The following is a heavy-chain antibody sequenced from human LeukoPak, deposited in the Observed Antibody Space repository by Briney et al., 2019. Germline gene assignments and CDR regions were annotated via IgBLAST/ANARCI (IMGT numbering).Heavy chain of an antibody. CDR3: ARDFGLRYFDWLLPQS. V-gene: IGHV3-21*01. J-gene: IGHJ4*02. Sequence: GGSRRLSCVASGFTFGSYGMNWVRQAPGKGLEWVSSISSSSSYIYYADSVKGRFTISRDNAKNSLYLQMNSLRAEDTAVYYCARDFGLRYFDWLLPQSWGQGTLVTVSS. CDR1: GFTFGSYG. CDR2: ISSSSSYI. D-gene: IGHD3-9*01.